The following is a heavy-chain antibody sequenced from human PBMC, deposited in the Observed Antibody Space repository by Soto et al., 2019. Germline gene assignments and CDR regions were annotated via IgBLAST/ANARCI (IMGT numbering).Heavy chain of an antibody. CDR3: TTDWDFGAFDI. Sequence: GESLKISCAASGFTFSNAWMSWVRQAPGKGLEWVGRIKSKTDGGTTDYAAPVKGRFTISRDDSKNTLYLQMNSLKTEDTAVYYCTTDWDFGAFDIWGQGTMVTVSS. D-gene: IGHD3-3*01. CDR1: GFTFSNAW. J-gene: IGHJ3*02. CDR2: IKSKTDGGTT. V-gene: IGHV3-15*01.